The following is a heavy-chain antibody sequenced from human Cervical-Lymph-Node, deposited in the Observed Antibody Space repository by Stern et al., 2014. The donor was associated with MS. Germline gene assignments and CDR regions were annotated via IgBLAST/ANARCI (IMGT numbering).Heavy chain of an antibody. J-gene: IGHJ4*02. CDR3: SRDADGYSLVFGY. Sequence: VQLVESGPGLVQPSQTLSLTCAVTGGSISRAEYYWSWIRQSPGTGLEWIGYIHYRGTTYYNPSLKSRVTISVDTSKNQFSLNLRSVTAADTAVYYCSRDADGYSLVFGYWGRGTLVTVSS. D-gene: IGHD5-24*01. CDR1: GGSISRAEYY. CDR2: IHYRGTT. V-gene: IGHV4-30-4*01.